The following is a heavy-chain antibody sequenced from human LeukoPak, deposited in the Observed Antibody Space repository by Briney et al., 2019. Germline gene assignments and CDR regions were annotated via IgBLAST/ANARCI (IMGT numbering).Heavy chain of an antibody. D-gene: IGHD2-2*01. CDR3: ARDPGPYCSSDCYFDY. CDR1: GGSISSDY. V-gene: IGHV4-59*01. J-gene: IGHJ4*02. Sequence: PSETLSLTCNVSGGSISSDYWSWFRQPPGKGLEWIGYVYYSGSTRYNPSLRSRVTISIDTSKNQFSLRLNSVTAADTAVYYCARDPGPYCSSDCYFDYWGQGTLVTVSS. CDR2: VYYSGST.